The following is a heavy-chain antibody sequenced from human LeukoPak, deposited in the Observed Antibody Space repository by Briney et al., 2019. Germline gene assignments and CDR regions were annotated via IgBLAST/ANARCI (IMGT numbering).Heavy chain of an antibody. J-gene: IGHJ1*01. D-gene: IGHD5-18*01. Sequence: SETLSLTCTVSGGSISSYYWSWIRQPPGKGLEWIGYIYYSGSTYYNPSLKSRVTTSVDTSKNQFSLKLSSVTAADTAVYYCAAPSATAYFQHWGQGTLVTVSS. CDR3: AAPSATAYFQH. CDR2: IYYSGST. V-gene: IGHV4-59*04. CDR1: GGSISSYY.